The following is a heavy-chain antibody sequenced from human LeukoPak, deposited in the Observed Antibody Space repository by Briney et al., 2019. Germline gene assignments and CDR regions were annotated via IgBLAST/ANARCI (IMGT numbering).Heavy chain of an antibody. CDR2: IYYSGST. V-gene: IGHV4-39*07. CDR3: ARGQLPLPYYYYYYMDV. Sequence: SETLSLTCTVSGGSISSSSYYWGWIRQPPGKGLEWIGSIYYSGSTYYNPSLKSRVTISVDTSKNQFSLKLSSVTAADTAVYYCARGQLPLPYYYYYYMDVWGKGTTVTVSS. CDR1: GGSISSSSYY. D-gene: IGHD2-15*01. J-gene: IGHJ6*03.